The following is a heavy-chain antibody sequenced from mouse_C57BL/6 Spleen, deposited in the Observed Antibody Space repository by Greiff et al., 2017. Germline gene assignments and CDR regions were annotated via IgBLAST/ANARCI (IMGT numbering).Heavy chain of an antibody. D-gene: IGHD2-1*01. CDR1: GYAFSSSW. V-gene: IGHV1-82*01. CDR3: ARSENYGNYKYYFDY. Sequence: QVQLQQSGPELVKPGASVKISCKASGYAFSSSWMNWVKQRPGKGLEWIGRIYPGDGDTNYNGKFKGKATLTADKSSSTAYMQLSSLTSEDSAVYFCARSENYGNYKYYFDYWGQGTTLTVSS. J-gene: IGHJ2*01. CDR2: IYPGDGDT.